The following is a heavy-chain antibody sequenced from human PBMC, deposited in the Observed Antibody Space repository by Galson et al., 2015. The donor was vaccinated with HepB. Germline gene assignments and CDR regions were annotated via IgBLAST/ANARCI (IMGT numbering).Heavy chain of an antibody. J-gene: IGHJ3*02. V-gene: IGHV1-46*01. CDR3: ARGRVGAKGFAFDI. CDR1: GYTFTGYY. Sequence: SVKVSCKASGYTFTGYYMHWVRQAPGQGLEWMGIINPSGGSTNYAQKFQGRVTITADKSTSTAYMELSSLRSEDTAVYYCARGRVGAKGFAFDIWGQGTMVTVSS. D-gene: IGHD1-26*01. CDR2: INPSGGST.